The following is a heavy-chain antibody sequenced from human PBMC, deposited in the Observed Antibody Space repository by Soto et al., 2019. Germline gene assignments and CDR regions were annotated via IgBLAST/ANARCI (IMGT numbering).Heavy chain of an antibody. CDR1: GYTFTSYG. CDR3: ARAGSSGWYYYYGTDV. J-gene: IGHJ6*02. CDR2: ISAYNGNT. D-gene: IGHD6-19*01. V-gene: IGHV1-18*04. Sequence: ASVKVSCKASGYTFTSYGISWVRQAPGQGLEWMGWISAYNGNTNYAQKLQGRVTMTTDTSTSTAYMELRSLRSDDTAVYYCARAGSSGWYYYYGTDVWGQRTPATVSS.